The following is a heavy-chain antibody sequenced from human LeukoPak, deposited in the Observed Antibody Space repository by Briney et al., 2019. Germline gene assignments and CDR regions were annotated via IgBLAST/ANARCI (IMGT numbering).Heavy chain of an antibody. CDR3: AKGDYYDSSGTTTFDY. D-gene: IGHD3-22*01. Sequence: PGGSLRLSCAASGFNFDDYAMHWVRQAPGKGLEWVSGIRWNSGSIGYADSVKGRFTVSRDNAKNSLYLQMNSLRADDMALYYCAKGDYYDSSGTTTFDYWGQGTLVAVPS. CDR1: GFNFDDYA. J-gene: IGHJ4*02. V-gene: IGHV3-9*03. CDR2: IRWNSGSI.